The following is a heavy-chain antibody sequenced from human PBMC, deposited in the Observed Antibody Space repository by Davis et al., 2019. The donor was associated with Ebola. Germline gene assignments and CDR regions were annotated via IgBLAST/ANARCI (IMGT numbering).Heavy chain of an antibody. CDR1: GFTFSDYY. Sequence: GESLKISCAASGFTFSDYYMSWIRQAPGKGLEWVAVIWYDGSNKYYADSVKGRFTISRDNAKNSLYLQMNSLRAEDTAVYYCASSLYYYYGMDVWGQGTTVTVSS. J-gene: IGHJ6*02. CDR2: IWYDGSNK. V-gene: IGHV3-33*08. CDR3: ASSLYYYYGMDV.